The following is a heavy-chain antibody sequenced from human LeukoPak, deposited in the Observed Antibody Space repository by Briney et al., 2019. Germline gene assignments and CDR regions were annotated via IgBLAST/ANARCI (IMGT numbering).Heavy chain of an antibody. D-gene: IGHD3-22*01. CDR2: INPNSGGT. Sequence: GSSVKVSCKASGYTFTGYYMHWVRQAPGQGLEGMGRINPNSGGTNYAQKFQGRVTMTRDTSIRTAYMELSRLRSDATAVYYCARESGSSGYYYGEFDYWGQGTLVTVSS. CDR3: ARESGSSGYYYGEFDY. J-gene: IGHJ4*02. CDR1: GYTFTGYY. V-gene: IGHV1-2*06.